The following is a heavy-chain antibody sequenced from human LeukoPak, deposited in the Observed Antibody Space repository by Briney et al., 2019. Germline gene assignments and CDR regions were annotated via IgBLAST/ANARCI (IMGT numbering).Heavy chain of an antibody. J-gene: IGHJ4*02. D-gene: IGHD1-1*01. CDR1: GFTFGEYA. V-gene: IGHV3-49*03. CDR3: TRDRGAYNLYDY. Sequence: GGSLRLSCTASGFTFGEYAMSWIRQAPGKGLEWVGFIRSKAYGETADYAASVKGRFTISRDDSKAIAYLQMNSLKTEDTAVYHCTRDRGAYNLYDYWGQGTLVTVSS. CDR2: IRSKAYGETA.